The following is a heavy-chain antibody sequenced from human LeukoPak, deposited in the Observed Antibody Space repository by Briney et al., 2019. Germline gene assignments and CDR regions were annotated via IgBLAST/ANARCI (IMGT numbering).Heavy chain of an antibody. D-gene: IGHD2-15*01. CDR1: GFTFSSYG. V-gene: IGHV3-30*18. Sequence: GGSLRLSCAASGFTFSSYGMHWVRQAPGKGLEWVAVISYDGSNKYYADSVKGRFTISRDNSKNTLYLQMNSLRAEDTAVYYCAKPYNPGYCSGGSCPWYFDXXXQXTXXXVSS. CDR2: ISYDGSNK. J-gene: IGHJ4*02. CDR3: AKPYNPGYCSGGSCPWYFDX.